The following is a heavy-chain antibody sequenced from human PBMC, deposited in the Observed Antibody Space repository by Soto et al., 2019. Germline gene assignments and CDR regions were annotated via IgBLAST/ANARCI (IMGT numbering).Heavy chain of an antibody. Sequence: GGSLRLSCAASGFAFSSYSMTWVRQAPGKGLEWLSYISSSGTTIHYADSVRGRFTISRDNAKNSLYLQINSLRDEDTAVYYCHARLDYWGQGTLVTVSS. CDR1: GFAFSSYS. CDR2: ISSSGTTI. J-gene: IGHJ4*02. V-gene: IGHV3-48*02. CDR3: HARLDY.